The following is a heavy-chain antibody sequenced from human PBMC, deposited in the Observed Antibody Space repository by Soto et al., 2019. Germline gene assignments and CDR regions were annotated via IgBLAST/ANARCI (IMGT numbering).Heavy chain of an antibody. CDR2: IYSSGST. CDR1: RDSNTTASYY. J-gene: IGHJ4*02. V-gene: IGHV4-31*03. CDR3: ARVGDYGDYCFDS. Sequence: SETLSLTCTVSRDSNTTASYYWRWLRQYPEKCLEWIGYIYSSGSTFYNPSLKSRATISMDTSKNHLSLKLSSVTAADTAVYYCARVGDYGDYCFDSWGQGTPVTVSS. D-gene: IGHD4-17*01.